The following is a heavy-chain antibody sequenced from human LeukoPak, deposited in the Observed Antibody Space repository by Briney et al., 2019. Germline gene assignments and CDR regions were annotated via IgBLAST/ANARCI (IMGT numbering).Heavy chain of an antibody. V-gene: IGHV3-7*01. J-gene: IGHJ6*03. CDR3: ARDRSTSCCHYYYYYMDV. CDR1: GFTFSSYW. D-gene: IGHD2-2*01. CDR2: IKQDGSEK. Sequence: GGSLRPSCAASGFTFSSYWMSWVRQAPGKGLEWVANIKQDGSEKYYVDSVKGRFTISRDNAKNSLYLQMNSLRAEDTAVYYCARDRSTSCCHYYYYYMDVWGKGTTVTVSS.